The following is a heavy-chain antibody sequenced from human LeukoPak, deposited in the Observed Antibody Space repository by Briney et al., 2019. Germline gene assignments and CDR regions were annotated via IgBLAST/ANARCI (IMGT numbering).Heavy chain of an antibody. J-gene: IGHJ5*02. CDR3: AKDLSRAVAADWFDP. CDR2: ISDSGGRT. D-gene: IGHD6-19*01. V-gene: IGHV3-23*01. CDR1: GFTFSNYD. Sequence: PGGALGLSCAASGFTFSNYDMSWVRQAPWKGLDGVSSISDSGGRTYYAASVKGRFTISRAHSKNTLYLQMTNLRAADTAVYYCAKDLSRAVAADWFDPWDQGSLVTVSS.